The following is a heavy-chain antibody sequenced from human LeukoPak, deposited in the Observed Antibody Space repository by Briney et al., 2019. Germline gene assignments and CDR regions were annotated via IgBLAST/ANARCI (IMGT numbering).Heavy chain of an antibody. D-gene: IGHD6-13*01. CDR2: ISGSGDNT. J-gene: IGHJ4*02. CDR1: GFTFTNYW. Sequence: GGSLRLSCAASGFTFTNYWMHWVRQAPGKGLVWVSVISGSGDNTYYADSVKGRFTISRDNSKNTVYLQMNSLRDEDTAVYYCAKDFASSWYLGRYFDYWGQGTLVTVSS. V-gene: IGHV3-23*01. CDR3: AKDFASSWYLGRYFDY.